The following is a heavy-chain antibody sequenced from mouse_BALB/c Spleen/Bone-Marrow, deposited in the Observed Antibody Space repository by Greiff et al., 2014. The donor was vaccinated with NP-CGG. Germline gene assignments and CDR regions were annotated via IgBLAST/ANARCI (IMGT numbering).Heavy chain of an antibody. J-gene: IGHJ2*01. CDR1: GFNIKDTY. CDR2: IDPANGNT. D-gene: IGHD1-2*01. CDR3: ATYYYGYYFDY. Sequence: VQLQQSGAELVKPGASVKLSCTASGFNIKDTYMRWVKQRPEQGLGWIGRIDPANGNTKYDPKFQGKATITADTSSNTAYLQLSSLTSEDTAVYYCATYYYGYYFDYWGQGTTLTVSS. V-gene: IGHV14-3*02.